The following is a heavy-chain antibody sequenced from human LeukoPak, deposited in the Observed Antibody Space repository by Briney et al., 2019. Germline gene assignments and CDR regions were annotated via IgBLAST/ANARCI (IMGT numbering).Heavy chain of an antibody. V-gene: IGHV4-59*01. J-gene: IGHJ6*02. Sequence: KPSETLSLTCTVSGGSISSYYWSWIRQPPGKGLEWIGYIYYSGSTNYNPSLKSRVTISVDTSKNQFSLKLSSVTAADTAVYYCARTTAHHYGMDVWGQGTTVTVS. CDR1: GGSISSYY. D-gene: IGHD4-11*01. CDR3: ARTTAHHYGMDV. CDR2: IYYSGST.